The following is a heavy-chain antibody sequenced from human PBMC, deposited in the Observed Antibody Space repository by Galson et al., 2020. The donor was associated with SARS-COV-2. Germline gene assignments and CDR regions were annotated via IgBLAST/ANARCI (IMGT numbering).Heavy chain of an antibody. D-gene: IGHD2-15*01. CDR2: IYSGGST. CDR1: GFTVSSNY. CDR3: ARDYRDIV. V-gene: IGHV3-66*01. Sequence: GESLKISCAASGFTVSSNYMSWVRQAPGKGLEWVSVIYSGGSTYYADYVKGRFTISRDNSKNTLYLQMNSLRAEDTAVYYCARDYRDIVWGQGTLVTVSS. J-gene: IGHJ4*02.